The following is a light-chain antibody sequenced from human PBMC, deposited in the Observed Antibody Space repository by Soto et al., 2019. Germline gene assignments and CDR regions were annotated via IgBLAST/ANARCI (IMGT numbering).Light chain of an antibody. J-gene: IGKJ1*01. CDR1: QSISSW. Sequence: DILMTQSPSTLPASLGDRVTITCRASQSISSWLAWYQQKPGPAPKLLIYHASNLESGVPSRFSGSGSGTELTLPNRSLQAYNFATYYCQADMRYTFGQGTKVEIK. CDR2: HAS. CDR3: QADMRYT. V-gene: IGKV1-5*01.